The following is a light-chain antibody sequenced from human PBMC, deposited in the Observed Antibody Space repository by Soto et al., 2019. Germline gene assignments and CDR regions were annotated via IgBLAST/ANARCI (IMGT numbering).Light chain of an antibody. V-gene: IGKV3-20*01. CDR2: GAS. CDR3: QQYGSSPLIT. CDR1: QGIGDT. Sequence: EVVLTQSPATLSVSPGEGVTLSCRASQGIGDTLAWYQHKPGQTPRLLIFGASNRAPDIPDRFSGSGSGTDFTLTISSLEPEDFAVYYCQQYGSSPLITFGQGTRLEIK. J-gene: IGKJ5*01.